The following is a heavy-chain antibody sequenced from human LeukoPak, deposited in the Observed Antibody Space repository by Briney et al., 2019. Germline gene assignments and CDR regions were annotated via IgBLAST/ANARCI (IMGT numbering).Heavy chain of an antibody. J-gene: IGHJ5*02. CDR2: IYHSGST. Sequence: PSQTLSLTCAVSGGSISSGGYSGSWIRQPPGKGLEWIGYIYHSGSTYYNPSLKSRVTISVDRSKNQFSLKLSSVPAADTAVYYCARMITSNWFDPWRQGTLVTVSS. CDR1: GGSISSGGYS. CDR3: ARMITSNWFDP. V-gene: IGHV4-30-2*01. D-gene: IGHD3-16*01.